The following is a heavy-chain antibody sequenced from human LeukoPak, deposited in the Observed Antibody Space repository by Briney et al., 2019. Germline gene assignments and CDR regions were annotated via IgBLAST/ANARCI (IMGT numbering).Heavy chain of an antibody. V-gene: IGHV4-59*11. CDR1: GGSISSHY. CDR3: ARIGEQWHAFDY. J-gene: IGHJ4*02. CDR2: IYYSGST. Sequence: SETLSLTCTVSGGSISSHYWSWIRQPPGKGLEWIGYIYYSGSTNYNPSLKSRVTISVDTSKNQFSLKLSSVTAADTAVYYCARIGEQWHAFDYWGQGTLVTVSS. D-gene: IGHD6-19*01.